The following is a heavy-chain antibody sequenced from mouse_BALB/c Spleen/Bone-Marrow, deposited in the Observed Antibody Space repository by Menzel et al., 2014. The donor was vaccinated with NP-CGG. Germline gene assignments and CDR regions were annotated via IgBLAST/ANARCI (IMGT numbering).Heavy chain of an antibody. J-gene: IGHJ2*01. Sequence: VQLQQSGAEPVRPGVSVKISCKGSGYTFTDYAMHWVKQSHAKSLEWIGVISTYYGDASYNQKFKGKATMTVDKSSSTAYMELARLTSEDSAIYYCARRRRYDGFDYWGQGTTLTVSS. V-gene: IGHV1S137*01. CDR3: ARRRRYDGFDY. D-gene: IGHD2-14*01. CDR1: GYTFTDYA. CDR2: ISTYYGDA.